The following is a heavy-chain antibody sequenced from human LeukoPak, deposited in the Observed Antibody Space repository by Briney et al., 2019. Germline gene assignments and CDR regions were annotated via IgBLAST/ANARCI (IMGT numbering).Heavy chain of an antibody. J-gene: IGHJ5*02. D-gene: IGHD6-13*01. Sequence: LEWIGYIYYSGSTNYNPSLKSRVTISVDTSKNQFSLKLSSVTAADTAVHYCARHKGSSWSWGQGTLVTVSS. V-gene: IGHV4-59*08. CDR3: ARHKGSSWS. CDR2: IYYSGST.